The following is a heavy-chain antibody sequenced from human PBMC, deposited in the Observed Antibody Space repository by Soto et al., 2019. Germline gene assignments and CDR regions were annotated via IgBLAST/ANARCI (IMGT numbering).Heavy chain of an antibody. CDR2: ISAYNGNT. Sequence: ASVKVSCKASGYTFTSYGISWVLQAPGQGLEWMGWISAYNGNTNYAQKLQGRVTMTTDTSTSTAYMELRSLRSDDTAVYYCARVPLYGDYVIWFDPWGQGTLVTVSS. V-gene: IGHV1-18*01. CDR3: ARVPLYGDYVIWFDP. J-gene: IGHJ5*02. CDR1: GYTFTSYG. D-gene: IGHD4-17*01.